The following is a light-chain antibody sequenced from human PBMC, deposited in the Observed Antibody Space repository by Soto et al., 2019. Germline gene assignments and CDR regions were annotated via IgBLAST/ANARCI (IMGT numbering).Light chain of an antibody. Sequence: QSVLTQPPSASGTPGQRVTIACSRSNSNIGSNYVYWYQHLPGTAPKLLIYGNLRRPSGVPDRFSGSRSGTSASLAISGLRSEDEADYYCAAWDDSLSGVVFGGGTKLTVL. CDR3: AAWDDSLSGVV. CDR1: NSNIGSNY. J-gene: IGLJ2*01. CDR2: GNL. V-gene: IGLV1-47*02.